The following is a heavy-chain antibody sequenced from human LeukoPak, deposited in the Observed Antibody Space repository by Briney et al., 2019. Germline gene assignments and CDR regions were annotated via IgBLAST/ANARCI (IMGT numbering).Heavy chain of an antibody. Sequence: PSETLSLTCTVSGGSINTYYWSWIRQPPGKGLEWIGYIYYIGSTDYSPSLKSRVAISVDTSKNQFSLKLSSVTAADTAVYHCARSDSRRPYWHFDLWGRGTLVTVSS. CDR2: IYYIGST. V-gene: IGHV4-59*01. D-gene: IGHD3-22*01. CDR3: ARSDSRRPYWHFDL. CDR1: GGSINTYY. J-gene: IGHJ2*01.